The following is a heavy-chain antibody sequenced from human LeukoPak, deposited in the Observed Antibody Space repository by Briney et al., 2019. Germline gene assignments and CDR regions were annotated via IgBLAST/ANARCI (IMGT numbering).Heavy chain of an antibody. J-gene: IGHJ4*02. CDR1: GFTLSMHD. Sequence: GGSLRLSCADYGFTLSMHDMHWVRQVTGEGLAWVSVIGAAGDSYFLGSVKGRFTISRDNSKNTLYLQINSLRAEDTALYYCAKDFRGRGYNYGTVFDHWGQGTLVTVSS. V-gene: IGHV3-13*01. D-gene: IGHD5-18*01. CDR2: IGAAGDS. CDR3: AKDFRGRGYNYGTVFDH.